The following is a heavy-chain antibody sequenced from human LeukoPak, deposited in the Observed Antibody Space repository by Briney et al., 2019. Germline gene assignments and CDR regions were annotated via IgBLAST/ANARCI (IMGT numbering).Heavy chain of an antibody. Sequence: GGSLRLSCAASGFTFSSYAMSWVRQAPGKGLEWVSGISGSGGNTYYADSVKGRFTISRDNAKNSLYLQMNSLRVEDTAVYYCARAEGSGSSFDYWGQGTLVTVSS. J-gene: IGHJ4*02. CDR3: ARAEGSGSSFDY. V-gene: IGHV3-23*01. D-gene: IGHD3-10*01. CDR2: ISGSGGNT. CDR1: GFTFSSYA.